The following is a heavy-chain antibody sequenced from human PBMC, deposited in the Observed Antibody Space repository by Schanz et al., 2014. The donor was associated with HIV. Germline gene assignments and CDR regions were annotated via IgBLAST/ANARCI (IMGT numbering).Heavy chain of an antibody. CDR1: GYTFTDYD. CDR2: MNPKSGNT. V-gene: IGHV1-8*01. J-gene: IGHJ3*01. Sequence: QVQLVLSGAEVKRPGASVKVSCKASGYTFTDYDISWVRQATGQGPEWMGWMNPKSGNTGYAQKFQGRVTVTMSTSKRTIYMELSGLTSEDTAVYYCTRAGLWYNAGDFYGSAFDVWGPGTAVTVSS. CDR3: TRAGLWYNAGDFYGSAFDV. D-gene: IGHD2-21*01.